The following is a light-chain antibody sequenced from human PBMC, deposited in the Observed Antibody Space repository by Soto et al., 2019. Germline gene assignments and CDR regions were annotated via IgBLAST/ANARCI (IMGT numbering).Light chain of an antibody. CDR2: EVS. J-gene: IGLJ2*01. CDR3: TSYAGSKIPVV. CDR1: SSDVGGYNF. V-gene: IGLV2-8*01. Sequence: QSALTQPPSASGSPGQSVTISCTGTSSDVGGYNFVSWYQQHPGKAPKLMIYEVSKRPSGVPDRFSGSKSGNTASLTVSGLQADDEADYYCTSYAGSKIPVVFGGGTQLTVL.